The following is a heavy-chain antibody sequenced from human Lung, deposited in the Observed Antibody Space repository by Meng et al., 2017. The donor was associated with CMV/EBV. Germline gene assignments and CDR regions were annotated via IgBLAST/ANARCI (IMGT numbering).Heavy chain of an antibody. CDR2: INPNSGDT. J-gene: IGHJ5*02. CDR1: TYTFPGYY. V-gene: IGHV1-2*02. Sequence: STYTFPGYYMHWVRPAPGQGLEWMGWINPNSGDTNYAQKFQGRVIMTRDTSISTAYMELSRLTSDDTAVYYCAREGRRSGYDNWFDPWGQGTLVTVSS. CDR3: AREGRRSGYDNWFDP. D-gene: IGHD3-22*01.